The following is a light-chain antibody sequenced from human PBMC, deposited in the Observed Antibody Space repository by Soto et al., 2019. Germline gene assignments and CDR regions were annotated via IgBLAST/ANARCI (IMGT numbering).Light chain of an antibody. V-gene: IGKV1-39*01. CDR3: QQAKSFPQT. J-gene: IGKJ4*01. Sequence: DMQMTQSQASLSAAVVDGFTITFLASQSISIYLNWYQHKPGKAPKLLIYAASSLQSGVPSRFSGSGSGTDFTLTISSLQPEDFATYYSQQAKSFPQTFGGGTKVDIK. CDR2: AAS. CDR1: QSISIY.